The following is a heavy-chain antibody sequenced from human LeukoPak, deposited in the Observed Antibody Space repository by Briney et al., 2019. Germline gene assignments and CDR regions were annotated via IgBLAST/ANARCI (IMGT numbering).Heavy chain of an antibody. CDR3: ARDLSNIGVAGNDY. D-gene: IGHD6-19*01. Sequence: SVKVSCKASGGTFSSYAISWVRQAPGQGLEWMGGIIPMFGTANYAQKFQGRVTITADESTSTAYMELSSLRSEDTAVYYCARDLSNIGVAGNDYWGQGTLVTVSS. V-gene: IGHV1-69*01. CDR2: IIPMFGTA. CDR1: GGTFSSYA. J-gene: IGHJ4*02.